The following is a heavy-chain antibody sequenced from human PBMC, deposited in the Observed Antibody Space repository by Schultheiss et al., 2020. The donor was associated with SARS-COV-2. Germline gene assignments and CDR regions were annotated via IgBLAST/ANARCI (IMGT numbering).Heavy chain of an antibody. D-gene: IGHD3-10*01. CDR1: GFTFSSYG. V-gene: IGHV3-33*01. J-gene: IGHJ4*02. Sequence: GGSLRLSCAASGFTFSSYGMHWVRQAPGKGLEWVAVIWYDGSNKYYADSVKGRFTISRDNSKNTLYLQMNSLRAEDTAVYYCAREGQRGGSGSYYKGWGQGTLVTVSS. CDR3: AREGQRGGSGSYYKG. CDR2: IWYDGSNK.